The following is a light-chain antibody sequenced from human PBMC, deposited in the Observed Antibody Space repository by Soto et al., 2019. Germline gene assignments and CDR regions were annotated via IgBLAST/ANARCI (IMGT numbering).Light chain of an antibody. CDR2: WAS. CDR3: QQYYRSPQS. V-gene: IGKV4-1*01. J-gene: IGKJ1*01. CDR1: QSVLHSSNNKNY. Sequence: DIVMTQSPDSLAVSLGERATINCKSSQSVLHSSNNKNYLVWYQQKPGQPPKLLIYWASTRESGVPDRFSGSGSGTDFTLAISSLQAEDVAVYYCQQYYRSPQSVGQGTKVEFK.